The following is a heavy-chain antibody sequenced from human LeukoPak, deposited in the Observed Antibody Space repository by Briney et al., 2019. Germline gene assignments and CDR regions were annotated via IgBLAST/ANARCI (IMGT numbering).Heavy chain of an antibody. D-gene: IGHD3-22*01. J-gene: IGHJ5*02. CDR2: INHSGST. CDR3: AREGIDYYDSSGPTPGWFDP. Sequence: SETLSLTCAVYGGSFSGYYWSWIRQPPGKGLEWIGEINHSGSTNYNPSLKSRVTISVDTSKNQFSLKLSSVTAADTAVYYCAREGIDYYDSSGPTPGWFDPWGQGTLVTVSS. CDR1: GGSFSGYY. V-gene: IGHV4-34*01.